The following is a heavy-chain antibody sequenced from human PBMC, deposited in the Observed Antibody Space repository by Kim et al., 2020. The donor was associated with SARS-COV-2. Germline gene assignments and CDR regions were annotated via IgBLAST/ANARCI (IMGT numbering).Heavy chain of an antibody. J-gene: IGHJ6*02. CDR3: ARAMIVVVRYYYYGMDV. Sequence: ASVKVSCKASGGTFSSYAISWVRQAPGQGLEWMGGIIPIFGTANYAQKFQGRVTITADESTSTAYMELSSLRSEDTAVYYCARAMIVVVRYYYYGMDVWGQGTTVTVSS. CDR1: GGTFSSYA. D-gene: IGHD3-22*01. V-gene: IGHV1-69*13. CDR2: IIPIFGTA.